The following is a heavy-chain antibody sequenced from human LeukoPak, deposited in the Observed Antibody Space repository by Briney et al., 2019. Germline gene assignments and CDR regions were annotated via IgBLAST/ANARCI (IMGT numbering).Heavy chain of an antibody. J-gene: IGHJ4*02. CDR1: GYTFTNYD. V-gene: IGHV1-8*03. D-gene: IGHD3-10*01. CDR2: MNPNSGNT. CDR3: ARRSADGSGSYDVDY. Sequence: ASVKVSCKASGYTFTNYDINWVRQATGQGLEWMGWMNPNSGNTGYAQKFQGRVTITRNTSITTTYMELSSLKSEDTAVYYCARRSADGSGSYDVDYWGQGTLVTVSS.